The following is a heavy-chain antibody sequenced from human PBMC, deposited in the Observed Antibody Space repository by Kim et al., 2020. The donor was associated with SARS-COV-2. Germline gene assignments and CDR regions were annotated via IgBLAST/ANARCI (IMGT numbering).Heavy chain of an antibody. CDR3: SRVPHSPRRFITMVRGAFANAFDI. Sequence: SETLSLTCAVYGGSFSGYYWSWIRQPPGKGLEWIGEINHSGSTNYNPSLKSRVTISVDTSKNHFSLKLSSVTAADTAVYYCSRVPHSPRRFITMVRGAFANAFDIWGQGTMVTVSS. D-gene: IGHD3-10*01. V-gene: IGHV4-34*01. J-gene: IGHJ3*02. CDR2: INHSGST. CDR1: GGSFSGYY.